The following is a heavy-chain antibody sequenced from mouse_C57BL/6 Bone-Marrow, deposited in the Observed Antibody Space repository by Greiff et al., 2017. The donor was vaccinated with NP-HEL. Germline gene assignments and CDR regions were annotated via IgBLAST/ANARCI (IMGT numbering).Heavy chain of an antibody. CDR2: IYPRSGNT. V-gene: IGHV1-81*01. Sequence: VQLVESGAELARPGASVKLSCKASGYTFTSYGISWVKQRTGQGLEWIGEIYPRSGNTYYNEKFKGKATLTADKSSSTAYMELRSLTSEDSAVYFCARQLRPFDYWGQGTTLTVSS. J-gene: IGHJ2*01. D-gene: IGHD3-2*02. CDR3: ARQLRPFDY. CDR1: GYTFTSYG.